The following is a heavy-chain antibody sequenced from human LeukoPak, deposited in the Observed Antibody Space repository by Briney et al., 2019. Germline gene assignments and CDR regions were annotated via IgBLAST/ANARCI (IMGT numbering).Heavy chain of an antibody. CDR2: ISGSGGST. CDR3: SKTNDYGSGTYYFDY. CDR1: GFTSSSHA. D-gene: IGHD3-10*01. V-gene: IGHV3-23*01. Sequence: GGSLRLPCAASGFTSSSHAMSWVRQAPGKGLEWVSGISGSGGSTYYADSVKGRFTISRDNSKNTLSLQMNSLRGEDTAAYYCSKTNDYGSGTYYFDYWGQGTLVTVS. J-gene: IGHJ4*02.